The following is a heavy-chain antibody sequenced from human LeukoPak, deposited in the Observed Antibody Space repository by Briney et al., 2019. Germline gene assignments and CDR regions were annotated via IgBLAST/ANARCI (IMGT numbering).Heavy chain of an antibody. CDR3: ARRRYSSSWYYWFDP. CDR2: MNPNSGNT. J-gene: IGHJ5*02. Sequence: GASVKVSCKASGYTFTSYDINWVRQATGQGLEWMGWMNPNSGNTGYAQKFQGRVTMTRNTSMSTAYMELSSLRSEDTAVYYCARRRYSSSWYYWFDPWGQGTLVTVSS. V-gene: IGHV1-8*01. CDR1: GYTFTSYD. D-gene: IGHD6-13*01.